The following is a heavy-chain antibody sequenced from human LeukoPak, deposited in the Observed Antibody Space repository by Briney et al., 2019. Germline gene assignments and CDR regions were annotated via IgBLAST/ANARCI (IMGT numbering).Heavy chain of an antibody. Sequence: SETLSLTCTVSGGSMSPYPWGWIRQPPGKGLEWTGYIYYSGGTNYNPSLNSRVTISVDTSKNQFPLRLSSVTAADTAIYYCARAVSGRFDYWGQGTLVTVSS. CDR3: ARAVSGRFDY. CDR2: IYYSGGT. J-gene: IGHJ4*02. CDR1: GGSMSPYP. D-gene: IGHD6-19*01. V-gene: IGHV4-59*08.